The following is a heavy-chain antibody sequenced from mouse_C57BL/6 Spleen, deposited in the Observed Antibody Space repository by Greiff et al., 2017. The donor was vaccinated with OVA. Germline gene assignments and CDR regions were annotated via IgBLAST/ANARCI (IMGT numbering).Heavy chain of an antibody. V-gene: IGHV1-69*01. CDR1: GYTFTSYW. D-gene: IGHD1-1*01. Sequence: VQLQQPGAELVMPGASVKLSCKASGYTFTSYWMHWVKQRPGQGLEWIGEIDPSDSYTNYNQKFKGKSTLTVDKSSSTAYMQLSCLTSEDSAVYYCARWGTTVVDYFDYWGQGTTLTVSS. J-gene: IGHJ2*01. CDR3: ARWGTTVVDYFDY. CDR2: IDPSDSYT.